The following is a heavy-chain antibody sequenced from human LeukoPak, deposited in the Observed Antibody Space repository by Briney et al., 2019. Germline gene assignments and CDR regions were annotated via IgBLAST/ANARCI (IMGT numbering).Heavy chain of an antibody. J-gene: IGHJ5*02. CDR3: AREVGHYDFWSADEWRWFDP. Sequence: SETMSLTCTVAGASLSSYYWIWVRQPAGKGVEWIGRIYTRGSTNYNPSLKSRVTMSVDTSKNQFSLKLSSVTAADTAVYYCAREVGHYDFWSADEWRWFDPWGQGTLVTVSS. CDR1: GASLSSYY. V-gene: IGHV4-4*07. D-gene: IGHD3-3*01. CDR2: IYTRGST.